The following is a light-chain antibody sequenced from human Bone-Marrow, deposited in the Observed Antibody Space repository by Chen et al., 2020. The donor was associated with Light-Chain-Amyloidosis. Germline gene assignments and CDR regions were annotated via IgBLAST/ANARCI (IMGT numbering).Light chain of an antibody. Sequence: SYVLTQPSSVSVAPGQTATRACRGNNIGSTSVHWYQQTPGQAPLLVVYDDSDRPSGIPERLSGSNSGNTATLTISRGEAGDEADYYCPVWDRSSDRPVFGGGTKLTGL. CDR2: DDS. J-gene: IGLJ3*02. CDR1: NIGSTS. CDR3: PVWDRSSDRPV. V-gene: IGLV3-21*02.